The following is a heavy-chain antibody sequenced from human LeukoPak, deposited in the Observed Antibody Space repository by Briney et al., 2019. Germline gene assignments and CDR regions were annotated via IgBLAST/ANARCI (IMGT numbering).Heavy chain of an antibody. CDR2: IDRDGSRI. J-gene: IGHJ4*02. CDR3: VRGNDYGGPHY. V-gene: IGHV3-74*01. CDR1: VFTFSSYW. D-gene: IGHD4-23*01. Sequence: TGGSLRLSCAVSVFTFSSYWMHWVRQAPWKGLVWVSRIDRDGSRINYADSVKGRFTISRDNGKNTLFLQMNSLRAEDAAVYYCVRGNDYGGPHYWGQGTLVTVSS.